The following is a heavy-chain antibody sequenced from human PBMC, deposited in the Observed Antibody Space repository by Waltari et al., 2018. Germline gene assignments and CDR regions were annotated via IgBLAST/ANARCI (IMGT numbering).Heavy chain of an antibody. D-gene: IGHD1-26*01. Sequence: EVRLVESGGGLVQPGGSLTLSCAASGFTFSNYGMSWVRQAPGNGLEFVSTISGSGGTTFYADSVKGRFTMSKDNSKNTLFLQMNSLRFDDTAEYYCAKSTGSYYEVFDYWGRGTLVTVSS. V-gene: IGHV3-23*04. CDR1: GFTFSNYG. CDR2: ISGSGGTT. CDR3: AKSTGSYYEVFDY. J-gene: IGHJ4*02.